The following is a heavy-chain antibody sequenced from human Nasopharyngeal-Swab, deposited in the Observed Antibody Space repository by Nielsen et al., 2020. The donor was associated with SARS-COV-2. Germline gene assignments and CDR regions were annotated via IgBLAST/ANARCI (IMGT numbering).Heavy chain of an antibody. V-gene: IGHV4-39*01. J-gene: IGHJ4*02. CDR3: ARGYGSFPYYFDH. D-gene: IGHD1-26*01. CDR1: SGSVSTTTYF. Sequence: GSLRLSCRASSGSVSTTTYFWGWSRQPRGKGLEWIGRVYNSGSTYYNPSLKSRVTISVDTSKNQFSLKLNSVTATDTAVYYCARGYGSFPYYFDHWGQGTLVTVSS. CDR2: VYNSGST.